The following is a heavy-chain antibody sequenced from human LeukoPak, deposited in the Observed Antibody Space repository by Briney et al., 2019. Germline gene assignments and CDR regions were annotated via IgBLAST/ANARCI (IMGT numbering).Heavy chain of an antibody. CDR2: ISGSGGST. J-gene: IGHJ6*03. D-gene: IGHD4-11*01. Sequence: GGSLRLSCAASAFTFSNYAMSWVRQAPGKGLEWVSDISGSGGSTYYADSVKGRFTISRDNSKNTLYLQMNGLRAEDTAVYYCAQGGDDYTTYYYMDVWGKGTTVTVSS. V-gene: IGHV3-23*01. CDR3: AQGGDDYTTYYYMDV. CDR1: AFTFSNYA.